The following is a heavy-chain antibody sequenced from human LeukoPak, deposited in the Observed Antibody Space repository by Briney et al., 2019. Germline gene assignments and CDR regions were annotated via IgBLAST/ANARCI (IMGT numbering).Heavy chain of an antibody. V-gene: IGHV1-69*13. CDR1: GYTFTSYA. Sequence: ASVKVSCKASGYTFTSYAISWVRQAPGQGLEWMGGIIPIFGTANYAQKFQGRVTITADESTSTAYMELSSLRSEDTAVYYCLSSLIGGSGSYGDFDYWGQGTLVTVSS. D-gene: IGHD3-10*01. J-gene: IGHJ4*02. CDR2: IIPIFGTA. CDR3: LSSLIGGSGSYGDFDY.